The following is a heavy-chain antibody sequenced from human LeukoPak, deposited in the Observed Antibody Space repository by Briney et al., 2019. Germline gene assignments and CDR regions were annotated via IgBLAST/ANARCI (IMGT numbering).Heavy chain of an antibody. V-gene: IGHV1-69*04. D-gene: IGHD1-26*01. CDR1: GGTFSSYA. Sequence: PAASVKVSCKASGGTFSSYAISWVRQAPGQGLEWMGRIIPILGIANYAQKFQGRVTITADKSTSTAHMELSSLRSEDTAVYYFARGGSESYFYWGQGTLVTVSS. CDR3: ARGGSESYFY. CDR2: IIPILGIA. J-gene: IGHJ4*02.